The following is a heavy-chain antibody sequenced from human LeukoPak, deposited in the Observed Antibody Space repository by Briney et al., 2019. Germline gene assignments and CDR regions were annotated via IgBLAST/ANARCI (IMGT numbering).Heavy chain of an antibody. Sequence: PGGSLRLSCAASGFTVSSNYMSWVRQAPGKGLEWVSVIYSGGSTYYADSVKGRFTISRDNSKNTLYLQMNSLRAEDTAVYYCAREWECSGGSCYPGDYYYYGMDVWGQGTTVTVSS. J-gene: IGHJ6*02. CDR2: IYSGGST. CDR3: AREWECSGGSCYPGDYYYYGMDV. CDR1: GFTVSSNY. D-gene: IGHD2-15*01. V-gene: IGHV3-53*05.